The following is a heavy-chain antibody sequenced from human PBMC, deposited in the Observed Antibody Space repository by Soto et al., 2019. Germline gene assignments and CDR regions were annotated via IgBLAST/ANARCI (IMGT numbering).Heavy chain of an antibody. Sequence: QITLKESGPTLVKPTQTLTLTCTFSGFSLSTSGVGVGWIRQPPGKALEWLALIYWDDDKHYSPSLKSRLTITKDTSKNQVVLTMTIMDPVDTATYYCAHSMSWCGYYYSFDYWGQGTLVTVSS. CDR3: AHSMSWCGYYYSFDY. CDR2: IYWDDDK. D-gene: IGHD3-3*01. V-gene: IGHV2-5*02. J-gene: IGHJ4*02. CDR1: GFSLSTSGVG.